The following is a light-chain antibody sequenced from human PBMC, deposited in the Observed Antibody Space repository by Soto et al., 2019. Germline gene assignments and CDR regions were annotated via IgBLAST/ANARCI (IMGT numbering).Light chain of an antibody. Sequence: DMHMTLSPSSLSASVGNRVSIPCRASQSISTHLSWYQQKQGKSPKLLIYAASSLQSWVPSSFSGSGYGTDFNLTISSLPTEDFATYDCQQSYSTPLTFGGGTKVDIK. CDR1: QSISTH. CDR3: QQSYSTPLT. V-gene: IGKV1-39*01. J-gene: IGKJ4*01. CDR2: AAS.